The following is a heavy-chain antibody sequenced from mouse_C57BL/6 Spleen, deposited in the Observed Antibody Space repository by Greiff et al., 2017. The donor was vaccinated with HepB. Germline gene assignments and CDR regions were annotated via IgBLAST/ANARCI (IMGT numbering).Heavy chain of an antibody. V-gene: IGHV1-53*01. J-gene: IGHJ3*01. Sequence: VQLQQSGTELVKPGASVKLSRKASGYTFTSYWMHWVKQRPGQGLEWIGNINPSNGGTNYNEKFKSKATLTVDKSSSTAYMQLSSLTSEDSAVYYCAREGEYSSFPGFAYWGQGTLVTVSA. D-gene: IGHD2-5*01. CDR3: AREGEYSSFPGFAY. CDR1: GYTFTSYW. CDR2: INPSNGGT.